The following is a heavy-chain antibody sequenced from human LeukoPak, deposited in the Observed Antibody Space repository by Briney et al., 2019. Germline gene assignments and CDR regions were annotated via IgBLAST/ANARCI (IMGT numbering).Heavy chain of an antibody. D-gene: IGHD4-17*01. V-gene: IGHV3-20*04. Sequence: RPGGSLRLSCAASGFTFSSYEMNWVRQAPGKGLEWVSGINWNGGSTGYADSVKGRFTISRDNAKNSLYLQMNSLRAEDTALYYCAREIDGDYVYYYYMDVWGKGTTVTVSS. J-gene: IGHJ6*03. CDR1: GFTFSSYE. CDR2: INWNGGST. CDR3: AREIDGDYVYYYYMDV.